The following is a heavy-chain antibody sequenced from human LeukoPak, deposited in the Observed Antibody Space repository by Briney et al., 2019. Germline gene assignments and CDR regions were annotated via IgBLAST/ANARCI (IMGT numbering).Heavy chain of an antibody. V-gene: IGHV4-39*07. J-gene: IGHJ4*02. D-gene: IGHD5-18*01. CDR1: GGSISSSSYY. CDR3: ARGYSYGMYYFDY. CDR2: MYYSGST. Sequence: SETLSLTCTVSGGSISSSSYYWGWIRQPPGKGLEWIGSMYYSGSTNYNPSLKSRVTISVDTSKNQFSLKLSSVTAADTAVYYCARGYSYGMYYFDYWGQGTLVTVSS.